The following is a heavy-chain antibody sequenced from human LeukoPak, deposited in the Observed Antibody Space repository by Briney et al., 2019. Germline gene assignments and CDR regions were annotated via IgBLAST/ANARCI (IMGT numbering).Heavy chain of an antibody. CDR1: GGSISSYY. Sequence: NPSETLSLTCTVSGGSISSYYWSWIRQPPGKGLEWIGYIYYSGSTNYNPSLKSRVTISVDTSKNQFSLKLSSVTAADTAVYYCARKSSGYDSGVDYWGQGTLVTVSS. J-gene: IGHJ4*02. D-gene: IGHD5-12*01. CDR2: IYYSGST. CDR3: ARKSSGYDSGVDY. V-gene: IGHV4-59*08.